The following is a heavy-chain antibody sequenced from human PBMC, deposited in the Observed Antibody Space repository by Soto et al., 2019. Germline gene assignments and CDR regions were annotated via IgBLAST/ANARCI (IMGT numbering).Heavy chain of an antibody. D-gene: IGHD4-4*01. CDR2: MSGSGDNT. CDR3: AKGSYTNYNWFDP. J-gene: IGHJ5*02. CDR1: GFTFSSHA. Sequence: EVQLLESGGGLVQPGGSLRLSCAASGFTFSSHAMSWVRQAPGKGLEWVSSMSGSGDNTYHADSVKGQFTVSRDNSKNTLYLQMNSLRVEYTAVYYCAKGSYTNYNWFDPWGQGTLVNVSS. V-gene: IGHV3-23*01.